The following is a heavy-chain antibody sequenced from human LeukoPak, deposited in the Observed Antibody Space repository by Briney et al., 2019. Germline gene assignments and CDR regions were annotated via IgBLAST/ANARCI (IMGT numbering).Heavy chain of an antibody. CDR3: AREWDWNYDY. V-gene: IGHV3-48*02. CDR2: ISSSSSTI. D-gene: IGHD1-7*01. J-gene: IGHJ4*02. CDR1: GFTFSSYS. Sequence: PGGSLRLSCAASGFTFSSYSMTWVRQAPGTGLEWVSYISSSSSTIYYADSVKGRFTISRDNAKNSLYLQMNSLRDEDTAVYYCAREWDWNYDYWGQGTLVTVSS.